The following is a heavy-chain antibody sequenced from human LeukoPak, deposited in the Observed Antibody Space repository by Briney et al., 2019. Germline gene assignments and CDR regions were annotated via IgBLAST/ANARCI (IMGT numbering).Heavy chain of an antibody. CDR1: GASFSGYY. D-gene: IGHD2-15*01. V-gene: IGHV4-34*01. CDR3: ARGRSAHYYYYYGMDV. Sequence: SETLSLTCAVYGASFSGYYWSWIRQPPGKGLEGFGEINHSGSTNYNPSLKSRVTISVDTSKNQFSLKLSSVTAADTAVYYCARGRSAHYYYYYGMDVWGQGTTVTVSS. J-gene: IGHJ6*02. CDR2: INHSGST.